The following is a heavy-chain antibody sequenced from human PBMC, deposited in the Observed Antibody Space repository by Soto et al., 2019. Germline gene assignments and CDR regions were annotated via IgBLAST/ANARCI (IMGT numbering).Heavy chain of an antibody. Sequence: QITLKESGPTLVKPTQTLTLTCTFSGFSLSTRGVGVGWIRQPPGKALEWLALLYWDDDEGYSPSLKSRLTITKDTSXNXVXXXXXXXXXXXXXXXXXXXXPRGYSYYVDYWGQGTLVTVSS. D-gene: IGHD5-18*01. J-gene: IGHJ4*02. CDR3: XXXPRGYSYYVDY. CDR2: LYWDDDE. CDR1: GFSLSTRGVG. V-gene: IGHV2-5*02.